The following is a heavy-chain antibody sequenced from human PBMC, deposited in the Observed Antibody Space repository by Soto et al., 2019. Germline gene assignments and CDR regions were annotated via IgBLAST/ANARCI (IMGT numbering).Heavy chain of an antibody. V-gene: IGHV4-39*01. CDR1: GGSISSSSYY. Sequence: SETLSLTCTVSGGSISSSSYYWGWIRQPPGKGLEWIGSIYYSGSTYYNPSLKSRVTISVDTSKNQFSLKLSSVTAADTAVYYCARRVFGVVIYFDYWGQGTLVTVSS. J-gene: IGHJ4*02. D-gene: IGHD3-3*01. CDR2: IYYSGST. CDR3: ARRVFGVVIYFDY.